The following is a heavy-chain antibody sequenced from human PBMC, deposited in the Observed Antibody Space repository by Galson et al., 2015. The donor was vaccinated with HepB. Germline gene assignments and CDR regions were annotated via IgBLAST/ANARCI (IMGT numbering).Heavy chain of an antibody. V-gene: IGHV3-21*01. CDR3: ARGLELGRSAY. D-gene: IGHD7-27*01. CDR2: ISSSSSYI. J-gene: IGHJ4*02. Sequence: SLRLSCAASGFTFSSYSMNWVRQAPGKGLEWVSSISSSSSYIYYADSVKGRFTISRDNAKNSLYLQMNSLRAEDTAVYYCARGLELGRSAYWGQGTLVTVSS. CDR1: GFTFSSYS.